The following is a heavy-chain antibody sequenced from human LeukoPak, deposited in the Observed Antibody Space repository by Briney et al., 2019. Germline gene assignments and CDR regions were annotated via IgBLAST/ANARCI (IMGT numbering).Heavy chain of an antibody. Sequence: PGGSLRLSCAASGFTFSSYAMSWVRQAPGKGLEWVSSISGSGGSTYYADSVKGRFTISRDNSKNTLYLQMNSLRAEDTAVYYCAKVGEWAYYFDYWGQGTLVTVSS. J-gene: IGHJ4*02. CDR3: AKVGEWAYYFDY. V-gene: IGHV3-23*01. CDR2: ISGSGGST. CDR1: GFTFSSYA. D-gene: IGHD1-26*01.